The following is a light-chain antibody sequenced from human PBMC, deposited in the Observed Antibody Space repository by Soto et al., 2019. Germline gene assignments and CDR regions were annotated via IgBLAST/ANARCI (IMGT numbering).Light chain of an antibody. CDR3: CSYAGSGTFV. Sequence: QSVLTQPASVSGSPGQSITISCTGTSRDVGSYDLVSWYQQPPGKAPKLMIYEDTKRPSGISTRFSGSKSGNAASLTISGLQAEDEADYYCCSYAGSGTFVFGTGTKLTVL. J-gene: IGLJ1*01. CDR2: EDT. V-gene: IGLV2-23*01. CDR1: SRDVGSYDL.